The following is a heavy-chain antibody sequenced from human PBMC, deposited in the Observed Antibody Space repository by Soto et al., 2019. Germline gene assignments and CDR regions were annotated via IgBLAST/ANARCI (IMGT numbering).Heavy chain of an antibody. CDR1: GGTFSSYA. V-gene: IGHV1-69*06. CDR3: ARVQSGSDYFMR. D-gene: IGHD2-15*01. J-gene: IGHJ1*01. Sequence: SVKVSCKASGGTFSSYAISWVRQAPGQGPEWMGGIIPIFGTANYAQKFQGRVTITADKSTSTAYMELSSLRSEDTAVYYCARVQSGSDYFMRWGQGTLVTVSS. CDR2: IIPIFGTA.